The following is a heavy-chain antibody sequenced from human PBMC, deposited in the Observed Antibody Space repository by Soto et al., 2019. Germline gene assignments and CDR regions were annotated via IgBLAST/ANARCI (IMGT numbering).Heavy chain of an antibody. CDR3: ARDLEDGYSGSYYGMDV. CDR1: GGSISSGDSS. Sequence: SETLSLTCTVSGGSISSGDSSWSWIRQPPGKGLEWIGYIYYSGSTYYNPSLKSRVTISVDTSKNQFSLKLSSVTAADTAVYYCARDLEDGYSGSYYGMDVWGQGTTVT. J-gene: IGHJ6*02. V-gene: IGHV4-30-4*01. CDR2: IYYSGST. D-gene: IGHD1-26*01.